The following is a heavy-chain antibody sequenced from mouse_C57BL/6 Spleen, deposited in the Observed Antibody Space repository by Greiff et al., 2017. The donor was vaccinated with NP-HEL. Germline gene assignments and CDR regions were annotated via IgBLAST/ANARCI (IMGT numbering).Heavy chain of an antibody. D-gene: IGHD1-1*01. CDR2: INPNNGGT. V-gene: IGHV1-26*01. CDR3: ARSDYGSSYPNYYAMDY. J-gene: IGHJ4*01. Sequence: VQLQQSGPELVKPGASVKISCKASGYTFTDYYMNWVKQSHGKSLEWIGDINPNNGGTSYNQKFKGKATLTVDKSSSTAYMELRSLTSEDSAVYYCARSDYGSSYPNYYAMDYWGQGTSVTVSS. CDR1: GYTFTDYY.